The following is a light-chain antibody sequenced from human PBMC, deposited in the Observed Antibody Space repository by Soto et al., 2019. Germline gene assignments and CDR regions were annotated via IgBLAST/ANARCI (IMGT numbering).Light chain of an antibody. J-gene: IGKJ2*01. V-gene: IGKV1-12*01. CDR1: QGISSW. CDR3: KQAKSFRYT. Sequence: DIQMTQSPSSVSASVGDRVTITCRASQGISSWLGWYQQKPGKAPKLLIYAASSLQSGVPLRFSGSGSGTDFTLTISSLQPEDSATYYCKQAKSFRYTFGQGTKLEIK. CDR2: AAS.